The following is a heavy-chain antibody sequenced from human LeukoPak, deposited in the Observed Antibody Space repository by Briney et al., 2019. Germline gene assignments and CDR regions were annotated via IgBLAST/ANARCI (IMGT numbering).Heavy chain of an antibody. CDR1: GFTFSDHY. Sequence: GGSLRLSCAASGFTFSDHYMDWVRQAPGKGLEWVGRTRNKANSYTTEYAASVKGRFTISRDDSKNSLYLQMNSLKTEDTAVYYCATSLVGKYYFDYWGQGTLVTVS. D-gene: IGHD2-15*01. V-gene: IGHV3-72*01. CDR3: ATSLVGKYYFDY. J-gene: IGHJ4*02. CDR2: TRNKANSYTT.